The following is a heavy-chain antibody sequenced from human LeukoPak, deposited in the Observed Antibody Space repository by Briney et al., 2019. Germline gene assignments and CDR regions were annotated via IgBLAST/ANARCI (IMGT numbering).Heavy chain of an antibody. CDR1: GFTFSSYG. Sequence: GGSLRLSCAASGFTFSSYGMHWVRQAPGKGLEWVAVISYDGSNKYYADSVKGRFTISRDNSKNTLYLQMNSLRAEDTAVYCCAKVSDPYYYDSSGYGYFDYWGQGTLVTVSS. CDR3: AKVSDPYYYDSSGYGYFDY. D-gene: IGHD3-22*01. J-gene: IGHJ4*02. V-gene: IGHV3-30*18. CDR2: ISYDGSNK.